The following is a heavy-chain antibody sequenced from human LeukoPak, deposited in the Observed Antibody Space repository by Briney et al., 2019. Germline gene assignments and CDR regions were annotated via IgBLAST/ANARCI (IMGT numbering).Heavy chain of an antibody. D-gene: IGHD6-13*01. V-gene: IGHV4-28*01. CDR2: IYYSGST. CDR3: AKKIAAAAWFDP. J-gene: IGHJ5*02. CDR1: GYSISSDNW. Sequence: SDTLSLTCAVSGYSISSDNWWGWIRHPPGKGLEWIGYIYYSGSTYYNPSLKSRVTMSVDTSKNQFSLKLSSVTAVDTAVYYCAKKIAAAAWFDPWGQGTLVTVSS.